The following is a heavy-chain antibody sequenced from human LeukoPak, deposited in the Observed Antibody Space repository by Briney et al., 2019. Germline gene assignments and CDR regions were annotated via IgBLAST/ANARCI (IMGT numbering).Heavy chain of an antibody. CDR3: ARESGLYSSGLETYYFDY. CDR2: INAGNGNT. J-gene: IGHJ4*02. V-gene: IGHV1-3*03. Sequence: ASVKVSCKASGYTFTSYAMHWVRQAPGQRLEWMGWINAGNGNTKYSQEFQGRVTITRDTSASTAYMELSSLRSEDMAVYYCARESGLYSSGLETYYFDYWGQGTLVTVSS. D-gene: IGHD6-19*01. CDR1: GYTFTSYA.